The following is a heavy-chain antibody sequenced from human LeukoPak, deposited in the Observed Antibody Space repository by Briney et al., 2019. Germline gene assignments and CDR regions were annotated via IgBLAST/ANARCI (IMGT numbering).Heavy chain of an antibody. D-gene: IGHD2-8*01. CDR1: GFSFSTYG. J-gene: IGHJ6*03. Sequence: TGVSVSLNCSASGFSFSTYGMRWLGQAPGHELMWVSTISAGGGSTDYADSVKGRFTISRDNSKTTLYLQMNSLRAEDTAVYYCAKDRGHCVNGVCHNYYYMDVWGKGTTVTVSS. CDR3: AKDRGHCVNGVCHNYYYMDV. CDR2: ISAGGGST. V-gene: IGHV3-23*01.